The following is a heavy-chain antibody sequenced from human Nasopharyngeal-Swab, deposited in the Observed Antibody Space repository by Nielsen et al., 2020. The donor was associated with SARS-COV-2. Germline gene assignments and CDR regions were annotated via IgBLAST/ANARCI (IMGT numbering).Heavy chain of an antibody. Sequence: WIRQPPGKGLEWVSYISSNSSTIYYADSVKGRFTISRDNAKNSLYLQMNSLRDEDTAVYYCAREELGYCSGGSCLPFDYWGQGTLVTVSS. CDR2: ISSNSSTI. J-gene: IGHJ4*02. V-gene: IGHV3-48*02. D-gene: IGHD2-15*01. CDR3: AREELGYCSGGSCLPFDY.